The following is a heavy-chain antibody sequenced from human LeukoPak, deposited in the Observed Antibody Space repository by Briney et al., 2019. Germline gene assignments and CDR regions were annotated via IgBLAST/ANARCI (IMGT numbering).Heavy chain of an antibody. CDR1: GFTFSSYS. Sequence: GGSLRLSCAASGFTFSSYSMNWVRQAPGKGLEWVSYISSSSSTIYYADSVKGRFTISRDNAKNSLYLQMNSLRAEDTAVYYCARVFGTRGAYFDYWGQGTLVTVSS. J-gene: IGHJ4*02. CDR3: ARVFGTRGAYFDY. V-gene: IGHV3-48*01. D-gene: IGHD3-16*01. CDR2: ISSSSSTI.